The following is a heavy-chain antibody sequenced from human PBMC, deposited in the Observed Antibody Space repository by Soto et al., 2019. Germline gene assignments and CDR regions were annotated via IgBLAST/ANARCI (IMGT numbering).Heavy chain of an antibody. CDR1: GFTLNTYV. D-gene: IGHD1-7*01. Sequence: EVQLLESGGGLVQPVGSLRLSCAASGFTLNTYVMNWVRQAPGKGLEWVSTISYSADKTHYADSVKGLFTIARDNSRDTLLMQMNSLRADDAAVYYCARRARTATTNGGAFDGLGQGTMVTVSS. CDR3: ARRARTATTNGGAFDG. CDR2: ISYSADKT. J-gene: IGHJ3*01. V-gene: IGHV3-23*01.